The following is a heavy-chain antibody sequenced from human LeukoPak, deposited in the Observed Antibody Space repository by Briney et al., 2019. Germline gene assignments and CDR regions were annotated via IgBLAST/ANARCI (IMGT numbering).Heavy chain of an antibody. CDR1: GYTLTELS. CDR3: ARWSRGSDFWNDRQYYLDY. J-gene: IGHJ4*02. D-gene: IGHD3-3*01. V-gene: IGHV1-24*01. Sequence: GASVKVSCKVSGYTLTELSMHWVRQAPGKGLEWMGGFDPEDGETIYAQKFQGRVTMTEDTSTDTAYMELSSLRSEDTAVYYCARWSRGSDFWNDRQYYLDYWGQGSLVTVSS. CDR2: FDPEDGET.